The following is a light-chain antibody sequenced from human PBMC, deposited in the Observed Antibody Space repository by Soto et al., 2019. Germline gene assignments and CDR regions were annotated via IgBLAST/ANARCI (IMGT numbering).Light chain of an antibody. CDR3: QVWDSSSDHRGV. Sequence: SSELTQPPSVSVAPGKTARITCGGNNIGSKSVHWYQQKPGQAPVLVIYYDSDRPSGIHERFSGSNSGNTDTLTISRVEAGDEADYYCQVWDSSSDHRGVFGTGTKLTVL. CDR1: NIGSKS. CDR2: YDS. J-gene: IGLJ1*01. V-gene: IGLV3-21*04.